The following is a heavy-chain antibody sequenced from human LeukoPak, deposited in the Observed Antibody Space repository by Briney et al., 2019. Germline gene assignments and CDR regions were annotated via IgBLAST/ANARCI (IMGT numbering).Heavy chain of an antibody. D-gene: IGHD1-26*01. Sequence: PSETLSLPCTVSGGSISSYYWSWIRQPAGKGLEWIGRIYTSGNTNYNPSLKSRVTISVDKSKNQFSLKLSSVTAADTAVYYCARVLVGANYYYYYMDVWGKGTTVTVSS. J-gene: IGHJ6*03. CDR2: IYTSGNT. V-gene: IGHV4-4*07. CDR1: GGSISSYY. CDR3: ARVLVGANYYYYYMDV.